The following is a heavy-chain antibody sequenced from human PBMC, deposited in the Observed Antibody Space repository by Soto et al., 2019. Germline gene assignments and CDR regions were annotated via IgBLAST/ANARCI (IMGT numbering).Heavy chain of an antibody. D-gene: IGHD6-13*01. Sequence: PGGSLRLSCAASGFTFSSFAMSWVRQAPGKGLEWVSSITDSGDETYYSDSVRGRFTITRDNPKNTVFLLLNSLRAEDTARYYCAKDAAGRVAARFDHWGQGNLVTVSS. CDR1: GFTFSSFA. V-gene: IGHV3-23*01. CDR3: AKDAAGRVAARFDH. CDR2: ITDSGDET. J-gene: IGHJ4*02.